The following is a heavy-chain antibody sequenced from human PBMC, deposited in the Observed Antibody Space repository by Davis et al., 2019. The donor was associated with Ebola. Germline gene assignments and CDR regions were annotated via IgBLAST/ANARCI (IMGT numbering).Heavy chain of an antibody. V-gene: IGHV1-69*13. CDR1: GGTFSTYS. J-gene: IGHJ6*04. D-gene: IGHD3-16*01. Sequence: AASVKVSCKASGGTFSTYSISWVRQAPGQGLEWMGGIIPIFGTVNYAQKFQGRVTITADESTSTAYMELSSLRSEDTAVYYCARDLGDYGMDVWGKGTTVTVSS. CDR3: ARDLGDYGMDV. CDR2: IIPIFGTV.